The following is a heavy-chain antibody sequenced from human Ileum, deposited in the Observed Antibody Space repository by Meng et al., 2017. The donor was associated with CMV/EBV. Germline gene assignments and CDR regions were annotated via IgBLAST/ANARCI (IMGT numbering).Heavy chain of an antibody. V-gene: IGHV4-4*07. Sequence: DPGLLNPSGPLSPTSTVPGVPFCGCFRPGSRHPPGTEPGWIGLTYTMGIPNSNLSPDSKVRMSVETSKNQFSLKLSSVPAADTALYYCAREMGGGSGSFADWFDPWGQGTLVTVSS. D-gene: IGHD3-10*01. CDR1: GVPFCGCF. J-gene: IGHJ5*02. CDR2: TYTMGIP. CDR3: AREMGGGSGSFADWFDP.